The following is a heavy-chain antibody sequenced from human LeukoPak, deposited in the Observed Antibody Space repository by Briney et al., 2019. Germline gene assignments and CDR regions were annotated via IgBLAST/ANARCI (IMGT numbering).Heavy chain of an antibody. V-gene: IGHV1-69*13. J-gene: IGHJ6*02. CDR2: IIPIFGTA. D-gene: IGHD5-18*01. Sequence: SVKVSCKASGGTFSSYAISWVRQAPGQGLEWMGGIIPIFGTANYAQKFQGRVTITADESTSTAYMELSSLRSEDTAVYYCARDPTRRYTAMVIPSSYYYYYGMDVWGQGTTVTVSS. CDR3: ARDPTRRYTAMVIPSSYYYYYGMDV. CDR1: GGTFSSYA.